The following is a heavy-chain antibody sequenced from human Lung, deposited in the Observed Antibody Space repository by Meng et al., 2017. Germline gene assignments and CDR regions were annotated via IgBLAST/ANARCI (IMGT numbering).Heavy chain of an antibody. V-gene: IGHV1-2*06. Sequence: QAQLVQSGAEVKKPGPSVKVSCKASGYTFIDYYMHWVRQAPGQGLEWMGRINPNSGGADYAQKFQGRVTMTRDKSISTAYMELTRLRSDDTAVYYCAREQQWLVQDFDSWGQGTLVTVSS. J-gene: IGHJ4*02. CDR1: GYTFIDYY. CDR2: INPNSGGA. D-gene: IGHD6-19*01. CDR3: AREQQWLVQDFDS.